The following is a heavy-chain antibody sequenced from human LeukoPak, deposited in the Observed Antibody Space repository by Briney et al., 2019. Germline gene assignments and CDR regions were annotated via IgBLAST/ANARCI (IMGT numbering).Heavy chain of an antibody. CDR1: GFIFSSYA. V-gene: IGHV3-23*01. J-gene: IGHJ4*02. CDR2: ISGGGGST. D-gene: IGHD3-22*01. CDR3: AKAATNYYDRSGYFDY. Sequence: PGGSLRLSCAAAGFIFSSYAMSWVRQAPGKGLGWVSAISGGGGSTYYGDSVKGRFTISRDNSNNTLYLQMNSLTAEDTAVYHCAKAATNYYDRSGYFDYWGQGTLVTVSS.